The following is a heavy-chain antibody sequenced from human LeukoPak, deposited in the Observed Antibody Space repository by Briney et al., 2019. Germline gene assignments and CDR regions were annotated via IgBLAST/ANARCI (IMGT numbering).Heavy chain of an antibody. Sequence: GGSLRLSCAASGFTFSSYSMNWVRQAPGKGLEWVSSISSSSSYIYYADSVKGRFTISRDNAKNSLYLQMNSLRAEDTAVYYCARAAEPYNWFDPWGQGTLVTVSS. CDR3: ARAAEPYNWFDP. V-gene: IGHV3-21*01. CDR2: ISSSSSYI. J-gene: IGHJ5*02. CDR1: GFTFSSYS. D-gene: IGHD1-14*01.